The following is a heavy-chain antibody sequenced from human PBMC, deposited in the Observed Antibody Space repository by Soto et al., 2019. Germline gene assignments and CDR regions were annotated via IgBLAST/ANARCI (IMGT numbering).Heavy chain of an antibody. D-gene: IGHD1-26*01. J-gene: IGHJ5*02. Sequence: QVQLQESGPGLVKPSQTLSLTCSVSGVSISSGDYYWSWIRQPPGKGLEWIGYIYYSGGTYYNPSRKSRVTMSVDTSKNQFSLKLSSVTAADTAVYYCATVYLQNCFDPWGQGTLVTVSS. CDR1: GVSISSGDYY. CDR3: ATVYLQNCFDP. CDR2: IYYSGGT. V-gene: IGHV4-30-4*01.